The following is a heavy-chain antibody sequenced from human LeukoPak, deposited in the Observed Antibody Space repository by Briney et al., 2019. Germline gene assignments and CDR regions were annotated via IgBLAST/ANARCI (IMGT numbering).Heavy chain of an antibody. CDR3: ARDPFGLLERNLDWYFDL. CDR2: INPSGGST. CDR1: GYTFTSYY. V-gene: IGHV1-46*01. D-gene: IGHD1-14*01. Sequence: ASVKVSCKASGYTFTSYYMHWVRQAPGQGLEWMGIINPSGGSTSYAQKFQGRVTMTRDTSTSTVYMELSSLRSEDTAVYYCARDPFGLLERNLDWYFDLWGRGTLVTVSS. J-gene: IGHJ2*01.